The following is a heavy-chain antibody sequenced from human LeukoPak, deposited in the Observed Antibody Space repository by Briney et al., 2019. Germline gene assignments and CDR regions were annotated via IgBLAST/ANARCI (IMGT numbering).Heavy chain of an antibody. CDR2: IYSGGST. D-gene: IGHD2-21*01. Sequence: HPWGSLRLSCAASGFTVSSNYMSWVRQAPGKGLEWVSVIYSGGSTYYADSVKGRFTISRDNSKNTLYLQMNSLRAEDTAVYYCARTTIVAYMDVWGKGTTVTISS. CDR1: GFTVSSNY. V-gene: IGHV3-66*01. CDR3: ARTTIVAYMDV. J-gene: IGHJ6*03.